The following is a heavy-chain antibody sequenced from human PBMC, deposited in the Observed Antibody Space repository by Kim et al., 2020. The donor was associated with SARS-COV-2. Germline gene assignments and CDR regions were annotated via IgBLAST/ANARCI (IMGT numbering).Heavy chain of an antibody. CDR1: GYTFTGYF. CDR2: INPNSGGT. D-gene: IGHD5-18*01. V-gene: IGHV1-2*06. CDR3: ARAPGYSYGYPDY. J-gene: IGHJ4*02. Sequence: ASVKVSCKASGYTFTGYFMHWVRQAPGQGLEWMGRINPNSGGTNYAQKFQGRVTMTRDTSISTAYMELSRLRSDDTAVYYCARAPGYSYGYPDYWGQGTLVTVSS.